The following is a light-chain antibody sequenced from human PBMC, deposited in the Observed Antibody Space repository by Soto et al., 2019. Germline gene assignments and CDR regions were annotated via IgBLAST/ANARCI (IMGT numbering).Light chain of an antibody. Sequence: EIVLTQSPGTLSLSPGERATLSCRASQSVTNNYLAWFQQKPGQAPRLLMYGASSRATGIPDRFSGSGSGTEFTLTISSLQSEDFAVYYCQQYNNWPPITFGQGTRLEI. CDR2: GAS. CDR3: QQYNNWPPIT. CDR1: QSVTNNY. V-gene: IGKV3-20*01. J-gene: IGKJ5*01.